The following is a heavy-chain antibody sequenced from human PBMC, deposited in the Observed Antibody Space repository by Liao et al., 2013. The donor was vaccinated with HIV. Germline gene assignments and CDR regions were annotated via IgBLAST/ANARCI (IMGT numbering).Heavy chain of an antibody. J-gene: IGHJ4*02. V-gene: IGHV4-59*01. Sequence: QVQLQESGPGLVKPSETLSLTCSVSGGSISSYYWSWIRLPPGKGLEWIGNIYYSGSTNYNPSLKSRVTISVDTSKNQFSLKLRSVTAADTAVYYCARDGEPHYYGSGRLDSWGQGTLVTVSS. CDR1: GGSISSYY. CDR3: ARDGEPHYYGSGRLDS. D-gene: IGHD3-10*01. CDR2: IYYSGST.